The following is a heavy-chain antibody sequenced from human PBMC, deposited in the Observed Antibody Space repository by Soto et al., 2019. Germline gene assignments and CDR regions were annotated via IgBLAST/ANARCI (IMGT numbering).Heavy chain of an antibody. CDR3: AHRPSYCSGGSCYSGFDY. D-gene: IGHD2-15*01. CDR2: IYWDDDK. Sequence: QITLKESGPTLVKPTQTLTLTCTFSGFSLSTSGVGVGWIRQPPGKALEWLALIYWDDDKRYSPSLKSRLTITKHTSKNQVVLTMHHMDPVDTATYYCAHRPSYCSGGSCYSGFDYWGQGTLVTVSS. V-gene: IGHV2-5*02. CDR1: GFSLSTSGVG. J-gene: IGHJ4*02.